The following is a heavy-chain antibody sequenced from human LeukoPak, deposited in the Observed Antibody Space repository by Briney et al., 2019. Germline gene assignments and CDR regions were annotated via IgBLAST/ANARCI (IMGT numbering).Heavy chain of an antibody. J-gene: IGHJ6*02. V-gene: IGHV4-30-4*01. Sequence: SQTLSLTCTVSGGSISSGDYYWSWIRQPPGKGLEWIGYIYYSGSTYYNPSLKSRVTISVDTSKNQFSLKLSSVTAADTAVYYCARRNHDYSNYGPSGYYYGMDVWGQGTTVTVSS. CDR2: IYYSGST. CDR3: ARRNHDYSNYGPSGYYYGMDV. D-gene: IGHD4-11*01. CDR1: GGSISSGDYY.